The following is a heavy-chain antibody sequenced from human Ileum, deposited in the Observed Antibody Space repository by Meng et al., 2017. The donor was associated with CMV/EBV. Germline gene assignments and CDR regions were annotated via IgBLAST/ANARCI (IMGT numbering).Heavy chain of an antibody. CDR2: ISYSGNT. CDR1: GGSISSPPYF. V-gene: IGHV4-39*07. D-gene: IGHD6-13*01. J-gene: IGHJ4*02. Sequence: PPLQEWRPGLVKPSETPSLTCTVSGGSISSPPYFWGWIRQPPGKGLEWIATISYSGNTYYNPSLKSPVTISLDTSKNQFSLKLTSVTAADTAVYYCAREPPSGQQLDWGQGTLVTVSS. CDR3: AREPPSGQQLD.